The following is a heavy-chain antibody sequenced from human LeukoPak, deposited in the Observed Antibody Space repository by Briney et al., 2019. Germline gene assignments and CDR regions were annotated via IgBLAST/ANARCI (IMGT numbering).Heavy chain of an antibody. CDR1: GFTFSNYA. J-gene: IGHJ4*02. D-gene: IGHD2-15*01. Sequence: GGSLRLSCLASGFTFSNYAMNWVRQAPGKGLEWVSSVTSSGSYTYYADSVKGRFTISRDNSKNTLYLQMNSLTAEDTAVYYCAKDCSGGSCYSGYWGQGTLVTVSS. CDR2: VTSSGSYT. V-gene: IGHV3-23*01. CDR3: AKDCSGGSCYSGY.